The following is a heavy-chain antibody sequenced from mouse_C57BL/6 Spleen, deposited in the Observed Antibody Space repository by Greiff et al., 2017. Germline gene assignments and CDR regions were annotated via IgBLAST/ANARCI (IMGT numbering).Heavy chain of an antibody. Sequence: VQLQQSGPELVKPGASVKISCKASGYAFSSSWMNWVKQRPGKGLEWIGRIYPGDGDTNYNGKFKGKATLTADKSSSTSYMQLSSLTSEDSAVYFCANNYYGSSYLFDYWGQGTTLTVSS. CDR2: IYPGDGDT. CDR1: GYAFSSSW. CDR3: ANNYYGSSYLFDY. V-gene: IGHV1-82*01. D-gene: IGHD1-1*01. J-gene: IGHJ2*01.